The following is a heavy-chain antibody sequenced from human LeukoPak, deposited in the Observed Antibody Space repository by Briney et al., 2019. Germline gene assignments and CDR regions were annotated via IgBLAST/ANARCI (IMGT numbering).Heavy chain of an antibody. CDR1: GYTFIAYY. CDR3: ARGGSLAVAPHLYYFDY. Sequence: GASVNVSCKASGYTFIAYYIHWVRQAPGQGLEWMGIINPSGGSTTYAQNFQGRVTMTRDTSTSAVYMELSSLGSEDTAVYYCARGGSLAVAPHLYYFDYWGQGTLVTVSS. J-gene: IGHJ4*02. D-gene: IGHD6-19*01. V-gene: IGHV1-46*01. CDR2: INPSGGST.